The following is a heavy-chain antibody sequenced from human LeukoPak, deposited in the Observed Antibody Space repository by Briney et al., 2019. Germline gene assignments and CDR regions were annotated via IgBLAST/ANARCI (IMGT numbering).Heavy chain of an antibody. CDR2: IKQDGSEK. J-gene: IGHJ4*02. V-gene: IGHV3-7*01. Sequence: GGSLRLSCAASGFTFSSSWMNWVRQAPGKGLEWVANIKQDGSEKYYVDSVKGRFTISRDNAKNSLYLQMNTLRAEDTAVYYCACLDYWGQGTLVTVSS. CDR1: GFTFSSSW. CDR3: ACLDY.